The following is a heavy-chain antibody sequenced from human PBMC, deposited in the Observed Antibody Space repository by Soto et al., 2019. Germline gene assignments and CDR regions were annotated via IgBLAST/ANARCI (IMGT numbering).Heavy chain of an antibody. CDR1: AFTFNNYA. CDR3: AKSRYSDSSGDFYDY. J-gene: IGHJ4*02. D-gene: IGHD3-22*01. V-gene: IGHV3-23*01. CDR2: IGGSGRTT. Sequence: EVQLLESGGGLVQPGGSLSLSCAASAFTFNNYAMSWVRQAPGKGLEWVSGIGGSGRTTYYADSVKGRFTISRDNSNNKLFLQMNSLRAEETAVYYCAKSRYSDSSGDFYDYWGQGTLVTVSS.